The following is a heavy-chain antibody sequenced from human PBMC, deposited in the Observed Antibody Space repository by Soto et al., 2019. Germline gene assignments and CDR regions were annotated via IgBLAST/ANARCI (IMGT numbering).Heavy chain of an antibody. V-gene: IGHV3-49*03. D-gene: IGHD3-22*01. J-gene: IGHJ6*02. CDR2: IRSKAYGVTT. Sequence: PGGSLRLSCTTSGFTFSDYSISWFRQAPWKGLEWVGVIRSKAYGVTTDYAASVKGRFAISRDDSKDTAYLQMNSVTTEDTAVYFCAKYTSVSSYSFFGMDVWGHGTTVTVSS. CDR3: AKYTSVSSYSFFGMDV. CDR1: GFTFSDYS.